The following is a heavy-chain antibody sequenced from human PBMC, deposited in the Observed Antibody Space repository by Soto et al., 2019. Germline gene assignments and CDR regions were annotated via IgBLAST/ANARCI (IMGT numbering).Heavy chain of an antibody. CDR3: VQGARTAQQPLDS. CDR2: ISGDGNDK. D-gene: IGHD1-26*01. Sequence: QVQLVESGGGVVQPGRSLRLSCAASGSIFRNFGMHWVRRAPGKGLEWVAVISGDGNDKYYPDSMKARFTISRDNFNNTLYLQLNSLKPEDTAVYHCVQGARTAQQPLDSWGQGVLVTVSS. J-gene: IGHJ4*02. CDR1: GSIFRNFG. V-gene: IGHV3-30*03.